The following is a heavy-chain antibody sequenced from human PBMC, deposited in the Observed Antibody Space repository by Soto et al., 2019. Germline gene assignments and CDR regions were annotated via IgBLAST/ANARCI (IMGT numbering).Heavy chain of an antibody. CDR3: AKGGEYCSGGSCTKKSRLYYYYYMDV. CDR2: ISGSGGST. Sequence: GGSLRLSCAASGFTFSSYAMSWVRQAPGKGLEWVSAISGSGGSTYYADSVKGRFTISRDNSKNTLYLQMNSLRAEDTAVYYCAKGGEYCSGGSCTKKSRLYYYYYMDVWGKGTTVTVSS. V-gene: IGHV3-23*01. J-gene: IGHJ6*03. D-gene: IGHD2-15*01. CDR1: GFTFSSYA.